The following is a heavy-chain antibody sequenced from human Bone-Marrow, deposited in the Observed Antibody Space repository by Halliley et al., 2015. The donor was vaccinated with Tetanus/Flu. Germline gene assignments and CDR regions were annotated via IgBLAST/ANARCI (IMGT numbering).Heavy chain of an antibody. Sequence: SLRLSCAASGFTFSSYAMHWVRQAPGKGLEWVAVISHDGGTKYIADSVKGRFTISRDNSKNTLYLQMNSLRAEDTAVYYCARPSWGPYHYYYGLDVWGQGTTVTVSS. CDR1: GFTFSSYA. CDR2: ISHDGGTK. D-gene: IGHD7-27*01. CDR3: ARPSWGPYHYYYGLDV. V-gene: IGHV3-30*14. J-gene: IGHJ6*02.